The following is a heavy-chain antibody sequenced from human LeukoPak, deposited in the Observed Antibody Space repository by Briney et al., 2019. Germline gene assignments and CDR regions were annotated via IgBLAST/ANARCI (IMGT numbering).Heavy chain of an antibody. J-gene: IGHJ4*02. CDR2: IKQDGTEK. CDR3: ARCDSSGPTDY. CDR1: EFNFSNFW. Sequence: GGSLRLSCEASEFNFSNFWMSWVRQAPGKGLEWVANIKQDGTEKYYVDSVKGRFTISRDNAKNSLYLQMNSLRAEDTAVYYCARCDSSGPTDYWGQGTLVTVSS. D-gene: IGHD3-22*01. V-gene: IGHV3-7*01.